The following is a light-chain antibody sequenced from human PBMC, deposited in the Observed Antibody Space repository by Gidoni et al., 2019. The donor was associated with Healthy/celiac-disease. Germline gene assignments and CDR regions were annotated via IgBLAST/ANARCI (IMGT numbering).Light chain of an antibody. CDR3: QQYDNLPPFT. CDR2: DAS. J-gene: IGKJ3*01. Sequence: DIQMTQSPSSLSASVGDRVTITCQASQDISNYLNWYQQKPGKAPKLLIYDASNLETGVPSRCSGSGSGTDFTFTISSLQPEDIATYYCQQYDNLPPFTFXPXTKVDIK. V-gene: IGKV1-33*01. CDR1: QDISNY.